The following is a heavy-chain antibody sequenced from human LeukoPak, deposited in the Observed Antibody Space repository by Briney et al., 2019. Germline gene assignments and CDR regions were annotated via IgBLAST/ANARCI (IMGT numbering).Heavy chain of an antibody. D-gene: IGHD6-13*01. Sequence: PSETLSLTCAVYGGSFSGYYWSWIRQPPGKGLEWIWEIDHSGSTNYNPSLKSRVTISVDTSKNPFSLKLSSVTAADTAVYYCARDAPRQQLGYYYYYYYMDVWGKGTTVTVSS. CDR1: GGSFSGYY. CDR3: ARDAPRQQLGYYYYYYYMDV. J-gene: IGHJ6*03. V-gene: IGHV4-34*01. CDR2: IDHSGST.